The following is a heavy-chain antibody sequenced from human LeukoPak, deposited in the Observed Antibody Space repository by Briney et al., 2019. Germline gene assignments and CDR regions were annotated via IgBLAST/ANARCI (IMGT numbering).Heavy chain of an antibody. CDR3: ATLAVAGPEYYFDY. CDR1: GGSFSNYY. CDR2: IYYSGST. J-gene: IGHJ4*02. D-gene: IGHD6-19*01. Sequence: SETLSLTCTVSGGSFSNYYWSWIRQPPGKGLEWIGYIYYSGSTNYNPSLKSRVTISVDTSKNQFSLKLSSVTAADTAVYYCATLAVAGPEYYFDYWGQGTLVTVSS. V-gene: IGHV4-59*08.